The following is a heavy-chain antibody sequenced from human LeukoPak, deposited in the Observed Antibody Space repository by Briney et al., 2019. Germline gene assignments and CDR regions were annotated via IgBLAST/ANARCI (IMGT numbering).Heavy chain of an antibody. CDR1: GGSFSGYY. CDR2: INHSGST. J-gene: IGHJ4*02. CDR3: ARGDGYSCGPFDY. Sequence: SETLSLTCAVYGGSFSGYYWSWIRQPPGKGLEWIGEINHSGSTNYNPSLKSRVTISVDTSKNQFSLKLSSVTAADTAVYYCARGDGYSCGPFDYWGQGTLVTVSS. D-gene: IGHD5-18*01. V-gene: IGHV4-34*01.